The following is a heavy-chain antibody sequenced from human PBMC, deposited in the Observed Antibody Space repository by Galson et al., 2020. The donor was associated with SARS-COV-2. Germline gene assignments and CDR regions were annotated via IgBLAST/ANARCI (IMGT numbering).Heavy chain of an antibody. CDR3: ARNTAYETWGGPGYYYFGMDV. D-gene: IGHD3-16*01. J-gene: IGHJ6*02. CDR1: GFTFRNYS. V-gene: IGHV3-21*01. Sequence: TGGSLRLFCAASGFTFRNYSMNWVRQAPGKGLEWVSSISTSSSYIYYADSVKGRFTISRDNAKNSLYLQMNSLRAEDTAVYYCARNTAYETWGGPGYYYFGMDVWGQGTTVTVSS. CDR2: ISTSSSYI.